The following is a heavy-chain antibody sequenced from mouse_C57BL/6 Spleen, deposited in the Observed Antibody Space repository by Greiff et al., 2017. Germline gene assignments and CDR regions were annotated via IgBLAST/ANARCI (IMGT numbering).Heavy chain of an antibody. D-gene: IGHD2-1*01. CDR3: ARRIYYGNHWYFDV. CDR1: GFTFSDYY. J-gene: IGHJ1*03. CDR2: ISNGGGST. Sequence: EVKLVESGGGLVQPGGSLKLSCAASGFTFSDYYMYWVRQTPEKRLEWVAYISNGGGSTYYPDTVKGRFTISRDNAKNTLYLQMSRLKSEDTAMYYCARRIYYGNHWYFDVWGTGTTVTVSS. V-gene: IGHV5-12*01.